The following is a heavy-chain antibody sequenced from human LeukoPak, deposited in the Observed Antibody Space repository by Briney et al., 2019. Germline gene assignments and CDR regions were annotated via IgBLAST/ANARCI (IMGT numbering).Heavy chain of an antibody. D-gene: IGHD3-10*01. V-gene: IGHV4-31*03. J-gene: IGHJ4*02. CDR2: IYYSGST. CDR3: AVGYYGSGTPFDY. Sequence: PSETLSLTCTVSGGSISSGGYYWSWIRQHPGKGLEWIGYIYYSGSTYYNPSLKSRVTISVDTSKNQFSLKPSSVTAADTAVYYCAVGYYGSGTPFDYWGQGTLVTVSS. CDR1: GGSISSGGYY.